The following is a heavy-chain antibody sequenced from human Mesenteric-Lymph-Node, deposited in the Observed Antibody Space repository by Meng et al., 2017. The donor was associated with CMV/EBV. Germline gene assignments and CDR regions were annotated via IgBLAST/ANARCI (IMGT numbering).Heavy chain of an antibody. CDR2: MSSSGSTI. J-gene: IGHJ4*02. D-gene: IGHD6-6*01. CDR1: GFSFSEYY. V-gene: IGHV3-11*04. CDR3: ARERIWYSSSSFDY. Sequence: GESLKISCGASGFSFSEYYMSWIRQAPGKGLEWVSYMSSSGSTIHYADSVKGRFSISRDNAKNSLYLQMNSLRAEDTAVYYCARERIWYSSSSFDYWGQGTLVTVSS.